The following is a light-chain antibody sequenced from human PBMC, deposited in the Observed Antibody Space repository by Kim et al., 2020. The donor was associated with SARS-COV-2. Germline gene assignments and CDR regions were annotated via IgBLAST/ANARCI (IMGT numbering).Light chain of an antibody. CDR3: QQYGSTPTWT. CDR2: GAS. Sequence: PGERATLSSRASQSVASSYLAWYQQKPGQAPRLLIYGASSRATAIPDRFSGSGSGTDFTLTISRLEPEDFAVYYCQQYGSTPTWTFGQGTKVDIK. V-gene: IGKV3-20*01. CDR1: QSVASSY. J-gene: IGKJ1*01.